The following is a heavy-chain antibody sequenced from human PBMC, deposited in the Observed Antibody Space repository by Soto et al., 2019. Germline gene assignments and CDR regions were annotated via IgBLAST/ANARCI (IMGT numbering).Heavy chain of an antibody. CDR2: FWHDGTKI. D-gene: IGHD5-12*01. V-gene: IGHV3-33*01. CDR1: GFTFTTYA. J-gene: IGHJ4*02. Sequence: GGSLRLSCAASGFTFTTYAMHWVRQAPGKGLEWVTLFWHDGTKIYYADSVRGRFTVSRDNSRNTLYLVMSILRAEDTAVYYCARGVAPFDYWGRGTQVTVSS. CDR3: ARGVAPFDY.